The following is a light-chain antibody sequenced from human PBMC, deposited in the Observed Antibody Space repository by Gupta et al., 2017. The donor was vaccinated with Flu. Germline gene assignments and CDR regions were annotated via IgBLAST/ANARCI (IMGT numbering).Light chain of an antibody. CDR1: QDISNY. CDR2: DAS. J-gene: IGKJ3*01. CDR3: QQYDNLLS. Sequence: VGDRVTITCQASQDISNYLNWYQQKPGKAPKLLIYDASNLETGVPSRFSGSGSGTDFTFTICSLQPEDIATYYCQQYDNLLSFGPGTKVDIK. V-gene: IGKV1-33*01.